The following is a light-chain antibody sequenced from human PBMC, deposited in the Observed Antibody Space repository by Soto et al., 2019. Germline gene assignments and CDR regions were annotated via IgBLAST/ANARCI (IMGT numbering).Light chain of an antibody. Sequence: QAVVTQEPSVSGSPGRTVTLTCGLSSGSVSTSYYPSWYQLTPGQAPRTLIYSTNTRSSGVSNRFSGSILENKAALTITGAQADDESDYYCVLYMGTGISVFGGGTKVTVL. V-gene: IGLV8-61*01. CDR3: VLYMGTGISV. CDR1: SGSVSTSYY. J-gene: IGLJ3*02. CDR2: STN.